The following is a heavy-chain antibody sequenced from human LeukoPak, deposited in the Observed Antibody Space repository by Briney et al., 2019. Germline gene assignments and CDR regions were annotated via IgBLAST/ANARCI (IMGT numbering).Heavy chain of an antibody. CDR2: ISDSGNT. D-gene: IGHD3-16*01. CDR3: AKSGTYDYVWGSPHFDF. V-gene: IGHV3-23*01. Sequence: GGSLRLSCAASGFTLSSYAMSWVRQAPGKGLEWVSAISDSGNTYHADSVKGRFTISRDNSKNTLYLQMNSLRAEDTAIYYCAKSGTYDYVWGSPHFDFWGQGTLVTVSS. J-gene: IGHJ4*02. CDR1: GFTLSSYA.